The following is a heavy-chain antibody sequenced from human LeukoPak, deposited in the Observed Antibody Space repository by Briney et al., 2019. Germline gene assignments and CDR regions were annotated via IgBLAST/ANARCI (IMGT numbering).Heavy chain of an antibody. V-gene: IGHV4-59*01. CDR1: AGSISSYY. CDR2: IYYSGST. J-gene: IGHJ4*02. D-gene: IGHD1-26*01. CDR3: AGGPYSGSYYVDY. Sequence: SETLSLTCTVSAGSISSYYWSWIRQPPGKGLEWIGHIYYSGSTNYNPSLKSRVTISVDTSKNQFSLKLSSVTAADTAVYYCAGGPYSGSYYVDYWGQGTLVTVSS.